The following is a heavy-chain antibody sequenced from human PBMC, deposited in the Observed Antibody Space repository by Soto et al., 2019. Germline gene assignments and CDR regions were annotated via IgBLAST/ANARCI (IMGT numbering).Heavy chain of an antibody. Sequence: QVQLEQSGAGVKKPGSSVKVSCKASGGTLSDHGVAWLRQAPGQGLEWMGGTIPVFNTAKYAQKFQGRVTVTADKFTNIAYMDLSSLRSEDTAFYFCARGAYGSGNYYTGPSAFDIWGQGTMVIVSS. J-gene: IGHJ3*02. CDR3: ARGAYGSGNYYTGPSAFDI. CDR2: TIPVFNTA. V-gene: IGHV1-69*06. CDR1: GGTLSDHG. D-gene: IGHD3-10*01.